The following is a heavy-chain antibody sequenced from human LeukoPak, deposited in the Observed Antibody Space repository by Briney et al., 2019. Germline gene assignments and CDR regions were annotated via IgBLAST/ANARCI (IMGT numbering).Heavy chain of an antibody. CDR1: GFTFSSYA. CDR3: AKGAYYHGSGRYFDY. V-gene: IGHV3-23*01. CDR2: ISGSGGAT. Sequence: GGSLRLSCAASGFTFSSYAMNWVRQAPGKGLEWVSAISGSGGATYYADSVKGRFTMSRDNSRNTLYLQMNSLRAEDTAVYYCAKGAYYHGSGRYFDYWGQGTLVTVSS. D-gene: IGHD3-10*01. J-gene: IGHJ4*02.